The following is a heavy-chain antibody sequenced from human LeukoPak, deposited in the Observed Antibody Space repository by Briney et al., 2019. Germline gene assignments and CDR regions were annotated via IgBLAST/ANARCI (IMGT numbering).Heavy chain of an antibody. J-gene: IGHJ4*02. CDR2: IPYDGSNK. V-gene: IGHV3-30-3*01. D-gene: IGHD3-10*01. Sequence: GRSLRLSCAASGFTFSSYAMHWVRQAPGKGLEWVAVIPYDGSNKYYADSVKGRFTISRDNSKNTLYLQMNSLRAEDTAVYYCARDAGGGYFDYWGQGTLVTVSS. CDR3: ARDAGGGYFDY. CDR1: GFTFSSYA.